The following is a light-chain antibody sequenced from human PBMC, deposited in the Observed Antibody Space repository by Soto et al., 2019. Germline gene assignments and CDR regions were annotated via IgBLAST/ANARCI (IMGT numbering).Light chain of an antibody. CDR1: SSDVGGSNF. Sequence: QSVLTQPASVSDSPGQSITISCTGTSSDVGGSNFVSWYQQHPGKPPKLIIYDVANRPSGFSNRFSGSKSGSTASLIISRLQTEDEADYYCVSYTSSTTYVFGTGTKLTVL. CDR3: VSYTSSTTYV. V-gene: IGLV2-14*03. J-gene: IGLJ1*01. CDR2: DVA.